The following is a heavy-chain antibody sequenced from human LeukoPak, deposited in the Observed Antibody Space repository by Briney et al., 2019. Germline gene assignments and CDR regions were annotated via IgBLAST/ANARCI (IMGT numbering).Heavy chain of an antibody. J-gene: IGHJ6*03. CDR2: INPNSGGT. CDR1: GYTFTGYY. CDR3: ARDLGAAEVYYYYYMDV. V-gene: IGHV1-2*02. D-gene: IGHD3-3*01. Sequence: ASVKVSCKASGYTFTGYYMHWVRQAPGQGLEWMRWINPNSGGTNYAQKFQGRVTMTRDTSIRTAYMELSRLRSDDTAVYYCARDLGAAEVYYYYYMDVWGKGTTVTVSS.